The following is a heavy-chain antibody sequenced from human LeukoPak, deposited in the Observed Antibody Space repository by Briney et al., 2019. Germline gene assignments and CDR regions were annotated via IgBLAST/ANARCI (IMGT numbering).Heavy chain of an antibody. D-gene: IGHD2-2*02. CDR2: FDPEDGET. CDR3: ATRKRSYCSSTSCYNAFDI. J-gene: IGHJ3*02. Sequence: ASVKVSCKVSGYTLTELSMHWVRQAPGKGLEWMGVFDPEDGETIYAQKFQGRVTMTEDTSTDTAYMELSSLRSEDTAVYYCATRKRSYCSSTSCYNAFDIWGQGTMVTVSS. CDR1: GYTLTELS. V-gene: IGHV1-24*01.